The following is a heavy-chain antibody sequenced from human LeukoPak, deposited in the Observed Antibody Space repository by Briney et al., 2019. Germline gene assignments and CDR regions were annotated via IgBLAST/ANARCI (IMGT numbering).Heavy chain of an antibody. J-gene: IGHJ4*02. CDR1: GFTFSSYG. V-gene: IGHV3-30*02. CDR3: AKDLNYGDLFDY. CDR2: IRYDGRKK. Sequence: GGSLRLSCAASGFTFSSYGMHWVRQAPGKGLEWVAFIRYDGRKKYYGDTVKGGFTISKDNYKNPLSLQKSSLRSEDTALYYCAKDLNYGDLFDYWGQGTLVTVSS. D-gene: IGHD4-17*01.